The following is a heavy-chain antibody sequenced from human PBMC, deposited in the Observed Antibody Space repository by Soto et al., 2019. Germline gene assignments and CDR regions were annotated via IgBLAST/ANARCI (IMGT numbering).Heavy chain of an antibody. CDR3: AKQRADYGSGADTFYFDS. J-gene: IGHJ4*02. V-gene: IGHV3-23*01. CDR1: GVTFSNYA. D-gene: IGHD3-10*01. CDR2: LSGSVGTT. Sequence: PGGSLRLSCTVSGVTFSNYAMNWVRQAPGKGLEWVSSLSGSVGTTYYADSVKGRFIISRDNSKNTLYLLMNSLRAEDTALYYCAKQRADYGSGADTFYFDSWGQGAMVTVSS.